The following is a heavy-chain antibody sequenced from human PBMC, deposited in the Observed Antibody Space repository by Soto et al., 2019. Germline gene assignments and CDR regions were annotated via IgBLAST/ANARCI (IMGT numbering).Heavy chain of an antibody. J-gene: IGHJ4*02. CDR3: ATGLYDSGSFYFDF. Sequence: EVQLVESGGGLIQPGGSLRLSCAASGVNFIRKYMIWVRQAPGKGLEWVSILYSGGTTYYADYVKGRFTISRDTTANTHYLQMNSLRAEDTAVYYCATGLYDSGSFYFDFWGQGTLVTVSS. V-gene: IGHV3-53*01. CDR1: GVNFIRKY. CDR2: LYSGGTT. D-gene: IGHD3-10*01.